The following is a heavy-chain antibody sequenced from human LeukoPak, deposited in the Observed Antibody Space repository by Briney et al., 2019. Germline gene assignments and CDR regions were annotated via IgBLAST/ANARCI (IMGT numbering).Heavy chain of an antibody. D-gene: IGHD3-16*01. CDR2: IYYSGST. Sequence: SETLSLTCAVYGGSFSGYYWSWIRQPPGKGLEWIGYIYYSGSTNYNPSLKSRVTISVDTSKNQFSLKLSSVTAADTAVYYCARAHMITSYYYYYYMDVWGKGTTVTVSS. CDR1: GGSFSGYY. J-gene: IGHJ6*03. CDR3: ARAHMITSYYYYYYMDV. V-gene: IGHV4-59*01.